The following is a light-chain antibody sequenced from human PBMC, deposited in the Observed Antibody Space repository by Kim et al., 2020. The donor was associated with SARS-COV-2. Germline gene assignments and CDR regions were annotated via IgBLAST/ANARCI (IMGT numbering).Light chain of an antibody. CDR2: EVN. Sequence: QSALTQPPSASGSPGQSVTISCTGTSSDIGGYNFVAWYQQHPGKAPKVMIYEVNKRLSGVPDRFSGSKSGNTASLTVSGLQAEDEADYYCSSYAGRQNLVFGGGTQLTVL. V-gene: IGLV2-8*01. J-gene: IGLJ2*01. CDR3: SSYAGRQNLV. CDR1: SSDIGGYNF.